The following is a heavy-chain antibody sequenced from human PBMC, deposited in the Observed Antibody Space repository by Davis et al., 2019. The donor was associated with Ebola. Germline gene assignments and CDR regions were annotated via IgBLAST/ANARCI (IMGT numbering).Heavy chain of an antibody. CDR1: GFTFSTYA. D-gene: IGHD2-2*01. CDR3: AKDQDIVVLPAAAPNPLDY. J-gene: IGHJ4*02. CDR2: ISGGGHTT. V-gene: IGHV3-23*01. Sequence: GESLKISCAASGFTFSTYAMSWVRQAPGKGLEWVSSISGGGHTTYYADSVKGRFTMSRDNSNDTLYLQMNILRADDTAIYYCAKDQDIVVLPAAAPNPLDYWGQGTPVTVSS.